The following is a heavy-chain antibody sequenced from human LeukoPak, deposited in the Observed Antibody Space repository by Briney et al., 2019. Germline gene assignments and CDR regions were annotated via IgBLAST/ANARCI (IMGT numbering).Heavy chain of an antibody. J-gene: IGHJ6*03. D-gene: IGHD2-15*01. V-gene: IGHV4-59*01. CDR3: ARSVEGYCSGGSCYSYYYMDV. CDR1: GGSISSYY. Sequence: SETLSLTCTVSGGSISSYYWSWIRQPPGKGLEWIGYIYYSGSTNYNPSLKSRVTISVDTSKNQFPLKLSSVTAADTAVYYCARSVEGYCSGGSCYSYYYMDVWGKGTTVTVSS. CDR2: IYYSGST.